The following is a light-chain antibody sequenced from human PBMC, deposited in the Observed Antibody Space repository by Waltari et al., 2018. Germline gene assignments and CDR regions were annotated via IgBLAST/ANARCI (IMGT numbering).Light chain of an antibody. CDR2: DVT. CDR1: SSNVGESNY. Sequence: QSALTQPASVSGSPGQSFTISCTGTSSNVGESNYVSWYQQHPGKAPKLMIYDVTKRPSGVSNRFSGSKSGNTASLTISGLQAEDEGDYYCCSYAGSSTFAFGGGTKLTVL. V-gene: IGLV2-23*02. J-gene: IGLJ2*01. CDR3: CSYAGSSTFA.